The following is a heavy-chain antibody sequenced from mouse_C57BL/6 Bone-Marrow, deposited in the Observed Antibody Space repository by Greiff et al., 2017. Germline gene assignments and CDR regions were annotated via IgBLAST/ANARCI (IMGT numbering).Heavy chain of an antibody. D-gene: IGHD2-3*01. CDR2: IYPRSGNT. CDR3: ARLTGYFYFDY. J-gene: IGHJ2*01. V-gene: IGHV1-81*01. Sequence: QVQLQQSGAELARPGASVKLSCKASGYTFTSYGISWVKQRTGQGLEWIGEIYPRSGNTYYNEKFKGKATLTADKSSSTAYMELRSLTSEDSAVYFSARLTGYFYFDYWGQGTTLTVSS. CDR1: GYTFTSYG.